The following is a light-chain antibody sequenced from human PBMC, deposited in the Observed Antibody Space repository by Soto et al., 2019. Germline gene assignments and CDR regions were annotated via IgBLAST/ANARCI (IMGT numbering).Light chain of an antibody. V-gene: IGLV1-40*01. CDR2: GDS. CDR3: QSYDNRLSGSIV. CDR1: SSNIGAGYD. Sequence: QAVVTQPPSVSGAPGQRVTISCTGSSSNIGAGYDVHWYQQLPGRAPKLLIYGDSNRPSGVPDRFSGSKSGTSASLAITGLQAEDEADYYCQSYDNRLSGSIVFGTGTKLTVL. J-gene: IGLJ1*01.